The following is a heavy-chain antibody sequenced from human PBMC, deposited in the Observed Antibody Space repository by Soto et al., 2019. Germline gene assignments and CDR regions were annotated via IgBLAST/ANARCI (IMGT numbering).Heavy chain of an antibody. J-gene: IGHJ5*02. V-gene: IGHV4-61*01. CDR1: GGSVSSGSYH. Sequence: QVQLQESGPGLVKPSETLSLTCTVSGGSVSSGSYHWSWIRQPPGKGLEWIGYIYYSGSTNYNPSLQGRVTTAVDTSKNQFSLKLSPVTAADTAVYYCARDGWSSCWSDWFDPWCQGTLVTVSS. CDR2: IYYSGST. D-gene: IGHD6-19*01. CDR3: ARDGWSSCWSDWFDP.